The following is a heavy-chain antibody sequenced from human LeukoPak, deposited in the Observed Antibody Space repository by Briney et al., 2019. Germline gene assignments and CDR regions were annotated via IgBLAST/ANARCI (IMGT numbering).Heavy chain of an antibody. V-gene: IGHV1-18*01. CDR1: GYTFTSYG. Sequence: ASVKVSCKASGYTFTSYGISWVRQAPGQGLEWMGWISAYNGNTNYAQKLQGRVTMTTDTSTSTAYMELRSLRSDDTAVYYCARNGITMIDAHTGLDYWGQGTLVTVPS. D-gene: IGHD3-22*01. CDR2: ISAYNGNT. CDR3: ARNGITMIDAHTGLDY. J-gene: IGHJ4*02.